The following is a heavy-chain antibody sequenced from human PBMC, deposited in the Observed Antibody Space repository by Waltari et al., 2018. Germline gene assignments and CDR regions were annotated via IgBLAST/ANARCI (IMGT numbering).Heavy chain of an antibody. Sequence: WRGLSEAPGKGLEWNGRSQRRWRHNYQPSLESRVGVSIDTSNNQSSLQVSSATAADTAVYYCARDRGRGLYLDSWRLGTLGTVSP. V-gene: IGHV4-4*02. J-gene: IGHJ4*02. D-gene: IGHD2-15*01. CDR3: ARDRGRGLYLDS. CDR2: SQRRWRH.